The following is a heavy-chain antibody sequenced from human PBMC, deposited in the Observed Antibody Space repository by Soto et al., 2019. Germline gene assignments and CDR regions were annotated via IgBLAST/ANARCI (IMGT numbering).Heavy chain of an antibody. CDR2: ISYDGSNK. Sequence: GSLRLSCAASGFTFSSYGTHWVRQAPGKGLEWVAVISYDGSNKYYADSVKGRFTISRDNSKNTLYLQMNSLRAEDTAVYYCAKSDGYNMGGFDYWGQGT. V-gene: IGHV3-30*18. J-gene: IGHJ4*02. CDR1: GFTFSSYG. D-gene: IGHD5-12*01. CDR3: AKSDGYNMGGFDY.